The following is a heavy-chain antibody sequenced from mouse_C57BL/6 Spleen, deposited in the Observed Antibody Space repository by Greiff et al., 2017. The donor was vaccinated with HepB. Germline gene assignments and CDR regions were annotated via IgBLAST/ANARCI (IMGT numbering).Heavy chain of an antibody. CDR1: GFNIKDDY. CDR2: IDPENGDT. V-gene: IGHV14-4*01. D-gene: IGHD1-1*01. CDR3: TTTTVVATRFAY. Sequence: VQLQQSGAELVRPGASVKLSCTASGFNIKDDYMHWVKQRPEQGLEWIGWIDPENGDTEYASKFQGKATITADTSSNTAYLQLSSLTSEDTAVCYCTTTTVVATRFAYWGQGTLVTVSA. J-gene: IGHJ3*01.